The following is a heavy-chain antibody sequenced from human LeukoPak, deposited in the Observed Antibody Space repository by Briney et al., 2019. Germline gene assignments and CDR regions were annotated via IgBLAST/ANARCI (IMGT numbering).Heavy chain of an antibody. D-gene: IGHD2-2*01. CDR3: ASSGYCSSTSCYYAFDI. J-gene: IGHJ3*02. CDR1: GFTFSSYS. CDR2: ISSSSSYI. Sequence: PGGSLRLSCAASGFTFSSYSMNWVRQAPGKGLEWVSSISSSSSYIYYADSVKGRFTISRDNAKNSLYLQMNSLRAEGTAVYYCASSGYCSSTSCYYAFDIWGQGTMVTVSS. V-gene: IGHV3-21*01.